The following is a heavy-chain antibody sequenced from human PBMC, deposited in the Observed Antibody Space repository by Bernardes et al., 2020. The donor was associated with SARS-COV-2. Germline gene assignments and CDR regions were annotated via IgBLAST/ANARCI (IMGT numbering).Heavy chain of an antibody. CDR2: VYHIGTT. CDR3: ARDPGLFFTGSFDS. Sequence: SETLSLTCSVSGGSITNSYWNWIRQPPGMGLEWVGYVYHIGTTSYNPSLKGRVTISRDTSKSQFSLTLRSVTAADTALYYCARDPGLFFTGSFDSWGHGTLVTVSS. J-gene: IGHJ4*01. CDR1: GGSITNSY. V-gene: IGHV4-59*13.